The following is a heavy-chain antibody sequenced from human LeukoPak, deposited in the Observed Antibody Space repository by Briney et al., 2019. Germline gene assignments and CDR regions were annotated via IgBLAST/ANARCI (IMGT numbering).Heavy chain of an antibody. CDR1: GFTFSSYG. CDR3: AKDDSSGYDI. CDR2: ISYDGSNK. J-gene: IGHJ3*02. V-gene: IGHV3-30*18. Sequence: GRSLRLSCAASGFTFSSYGMHWVRQTPGKGLEWVAVISYDGSNKYYADSVKGRFTISRDNSKNTLYLQMNSLRAEDTAVYYCAKDDSSGYDIWGQGTMVTVSS. D-gene: IGHD3-22*01.